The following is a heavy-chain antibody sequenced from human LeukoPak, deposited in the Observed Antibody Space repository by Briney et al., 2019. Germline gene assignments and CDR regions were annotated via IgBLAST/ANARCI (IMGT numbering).Heavy chain of an antibody. CDR2: IYAGGST. CDR1: GGSISSGSYY. J-gene: IGHJ4*02. V-gene: IGHV4-61*02. CDR3: VRDVGSSGWYDY. D-gene: IGHD6-19*01. Sequence: PSETLSLTCTVSGGSISSGSYYWSWIRQPAGKGLEWIGRIYAGGSTNYNPSLKSRVTISVDTSKNQFSLQLSSVTAADTAVYYCVRDVGSSGWYDYWGQGTLVTVSS.